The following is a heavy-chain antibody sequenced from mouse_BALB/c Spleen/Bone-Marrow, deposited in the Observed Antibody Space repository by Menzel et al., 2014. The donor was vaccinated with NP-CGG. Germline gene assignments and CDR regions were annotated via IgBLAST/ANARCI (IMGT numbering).Heavy chain of an antibody. CDR1: GYSITSGYC. D-gene: IGHD5-1*01. V-gene: IGHV3-1*02. J-gene: IGHJ3*01. CDR2: IRYSGST. Sequence: EVQLVESGPDLVKPSQSLSLTCTATGYSITSGYCWHWIRQFPGNKLEWMAYIRYSGSTNYNPSLKSRISITRDTSKNQFFLQLNSVTTEDTATYYCAREARSTGRFAYWGQGTLVTVSA. CDR3: AREARSTGRFAY.